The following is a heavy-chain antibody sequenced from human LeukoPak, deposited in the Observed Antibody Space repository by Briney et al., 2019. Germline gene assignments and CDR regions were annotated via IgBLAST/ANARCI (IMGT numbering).Heavy chain of an antibody. CDR1: GFTFSGHW. CDR3: AKSSSGYSGSYYVFDY. J-gene: IGHJ4*02. CDR2: INERGTDS. D-gene: IGHD1-26*01. V-gene: IGHV3-74*03. Sequence: GGSLRLSCTASGFTFSGHWIHWVRQPPGMGLVWVSRINERGTDSMYAESVKGRFTISRDNAKNTVYLQMNSLRAEDTAVYYCAKSSSGYSGSYYVFDYWGQGTLVTVSS.